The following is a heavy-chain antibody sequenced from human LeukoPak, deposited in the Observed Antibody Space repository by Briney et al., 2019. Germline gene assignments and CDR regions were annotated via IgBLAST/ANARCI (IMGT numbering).Heavy chain of an antibody. D-gene: IGHD3-10*01. Sequence: GASVKVSCKASGYSLTSYDINWVRQATGQGLEWMGWMNPKSGNTGYAQKFQGRVTMTRSTSISTAYMELSSLRSEDTAVYYCARVQRVTFPLKYYFDYWGQGTLVTVSS. CDR2: MNPKSGNT. J-gene: IGHJ4*02. CDR1: GYSLTSYD. CDR3: ARVQRVTFPLKYYFDY. V-gene: IGHV1-8*01.